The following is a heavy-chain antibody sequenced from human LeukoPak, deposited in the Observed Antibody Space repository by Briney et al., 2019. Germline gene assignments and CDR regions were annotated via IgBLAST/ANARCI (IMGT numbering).Heavy chain of an antibody. CDR1: GGSISSYY. V-gene: IGHV4-4*07. CDR2: IYTSGST. Sequence: SETLSLTCTVSGGSISSYYWSWIRQPAGKGLEWIGRIYTSGSTNYNPSLKSRVTMSVDTSKNQFSLKLSSVTAADTAVYYCAREHDGSGYLYYFDYWGQGTLVTVSS. CDR3: AREHDGSGYLYYFDY. J-gene: IGHJ4*02. D-gene: IGHD3-22*01.